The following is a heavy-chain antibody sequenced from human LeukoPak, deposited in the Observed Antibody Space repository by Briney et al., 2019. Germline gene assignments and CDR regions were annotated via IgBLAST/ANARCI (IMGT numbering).Heavy chain of an antibody. V-gene: IGHV3-21*01. CDR3: ARGTAAAAWFDP. J-gene: IGHJ5*02. D-gene: IGHD6-13*01. CDR1: GFTFSSYS. Sequence: GGSLRLSCAGSGFTFSSYSMNWVRQAPGKGLEWVSSISSSSNYIYYADSVKGRFTISRDNAKNSLSLQMNSLRDEDTAVYYCARGTAAAAWFDPWGQGTLVTVSS. CDR2: ISSSSNYI.